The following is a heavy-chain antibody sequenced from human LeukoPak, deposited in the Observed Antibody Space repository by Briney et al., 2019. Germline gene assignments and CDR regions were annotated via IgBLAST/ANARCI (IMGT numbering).Heavy chain of an antibody. CDR3: ARVDAATRYYDFWSGYYTVSDY. J-gene: IGHJ4*02. CDR2: INSDGSST. CDR1: GFTFSSCW. D-gene: IGHD3-3*01. Sequence: GGSLRLSCAASGFTFSSCWMHWVRQAPGKGLVWVSRINSDGSSTSYADSVKGRFTISRDNAKNTLYLQMNSLRAEDTAVYYCARVDAATRYYDFWSGYYTVSDYWGQGTLVTVSS. V-gene: IGHV3-74*01.